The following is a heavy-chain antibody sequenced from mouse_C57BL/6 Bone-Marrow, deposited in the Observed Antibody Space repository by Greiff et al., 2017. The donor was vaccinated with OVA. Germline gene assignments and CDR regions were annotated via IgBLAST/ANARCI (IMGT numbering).Heavy chain of an antibody. D-gene: IGHD1-1*01. J-gene: IGHJ4*01. Sequence: QVQLKESGAELVRPGASVTLSCKASGYTFTDYEMHWVKQTPVHGLEWIGAIDPETGGTAYNQKFKGKAILTADKSSSTAYMELRSLTSEDSAVYYCTRSCYYYGSSCRYYYAMDYWGQGTSVTVSS. CDR3: TRSCYYYGSSCRYYYAMDY. CDR1: GYTFTDYE. CDR2: IDPETGGT. V-gene: IGHV1-15*01.